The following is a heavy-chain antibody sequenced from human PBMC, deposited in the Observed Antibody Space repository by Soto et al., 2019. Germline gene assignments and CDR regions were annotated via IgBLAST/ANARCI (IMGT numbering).Heavy chain of an antibody. D-gene: IGHD3-16*01. CDR2: ISSSSSYI. V-gene: IGHV3-21*01. Sequence: GGSLRRSCAASGFTFSSYSMNWVRQAPGKGLEWVSSISSSSSYIYYADSVKGRFTISRDNAKNSLYLQMNSLRAEDTAVYYCARDYLLRFGGSMDVWGKGTTVTVSS. CDR1: GFTFSSYS. J-gene: IGHJ6*03. CDR3: ARDYLLRFGGSMDV.